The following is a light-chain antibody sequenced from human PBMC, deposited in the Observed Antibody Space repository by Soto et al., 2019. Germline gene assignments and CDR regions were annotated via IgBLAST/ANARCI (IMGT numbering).Light chain of an antibody. CDR2: DAS. V-gene: IGKV1-33*01. CDR1: QDISNY. CDR3: QQQDTHSPLT. Sequence: DIQMTQSPSSLSASVGDRVTITCQASQDISNYLNWYQQKPGKAPKLLLYDASNLETAVPSRLCGSGAGKEFTLPISSLQAEDIARTYCQQQDTHSPLTFGRGTKVEI. J-gene: IGKJ4*01.